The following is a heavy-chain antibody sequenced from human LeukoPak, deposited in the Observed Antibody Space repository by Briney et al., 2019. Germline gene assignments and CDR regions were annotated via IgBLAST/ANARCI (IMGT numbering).Heavy chain of an antibody. J-gene: IGHJ6*02. Sequence: SETLSLTCTVSGGSISSYYWSWIRQPPGKGLEWIGYIYYSGSTNYSPSLKSRVTISVDTSKNQFSLKLSSVTAADTAVYYCARRGPYVDYYYYGMDVWGQGTTVTVSS. CDR1: GGSISSYY. CDR3: ARRGPYVDYYYYGMDV. D-gene: IGHD3-10*01. CDR2: IYYSGST. V-gene: IGHV4-59*12.